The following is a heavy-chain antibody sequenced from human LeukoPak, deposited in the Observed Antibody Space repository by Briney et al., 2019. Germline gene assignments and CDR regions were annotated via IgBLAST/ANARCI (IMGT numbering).Heavy chain of an antibody. CDR2: IYYSGST. D-gene: IGHD3-22*01. CDR1: GGSISSGDYY. J-gene: IGHJ4*02. CDR3: ARFYDSSGYFKVSPYGPHDY. Sequence: PSETLSLTCTVSGGSISSGDYYWSWIRQPPGKGLEWIGYIYYSGSTYYNPSLKSRVTISVGTSKNQFSLKLSSVTAADTAVYYCARFYDSSGYFKVSPYGPHDYWGQGTLVTVSS. V-gene: IGHV4-30-4*08.